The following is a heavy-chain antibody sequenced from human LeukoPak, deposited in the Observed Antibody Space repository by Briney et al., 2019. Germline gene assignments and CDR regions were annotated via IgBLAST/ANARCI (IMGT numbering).Heavy chain of an antibody. Sequence: SETLSLTCSVSGGSISSYYWSWIRQPPGKGLEWIGFIYSSGTTNYNPSLKSRVTISVDTSKKQFSLKMTSVTAADTAVYYCAREIGFKGWFDPWGQGILVTVSS. D-gene: IGHD2-15*01. CDR1: GGSISSYY. J-gene: IGHJ5*02. V-gene: IGHV4-59*01. CDR3: AREIGFKGWFDP. CDR2: IYSSGTT.